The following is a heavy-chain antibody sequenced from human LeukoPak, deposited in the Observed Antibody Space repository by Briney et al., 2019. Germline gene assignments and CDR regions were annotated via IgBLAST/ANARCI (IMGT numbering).Heavy chain of an antibody. CDR2: IYHTGTT. V-gene: IGHV4-30-4*01. D-gene: IGHD6-13*01. Sequence: SETLSLTCTVSGDLISRIEYYWGWVRQSPVRGLEWLGHIYHTGTTLYSPHLNNRLTLSVDSSKNQFSLKLSSVTAADTAVYYCASSGRAADFDYWGQGTLVTVSS. CDR3: ASSGRAADFDY. CDR1: GDLISRIEYY. J-gene: IGHJ4*02.